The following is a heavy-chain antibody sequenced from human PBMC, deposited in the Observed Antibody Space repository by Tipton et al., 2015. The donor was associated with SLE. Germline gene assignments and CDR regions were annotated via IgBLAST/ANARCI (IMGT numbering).Heavy chain of an antibody. CDR3: ARMRWQGTAFDI. CDR2: ISSSGSTI. CDR1: GFTFSSYS. D-gene: IGHD5-24*01. V-gene: IGHV3-48*04. Sequence: GSLRLSCAASGFTFSSYSMNWVRQAPGKGLEWVSYISSSGSTIYYADSVKGRFTISRDNAKNSLYLQMNSLRAEDTAVYYCARMRWQGTAFDIWGQGAMVTVSS. J-gene: IGHJ3*02.